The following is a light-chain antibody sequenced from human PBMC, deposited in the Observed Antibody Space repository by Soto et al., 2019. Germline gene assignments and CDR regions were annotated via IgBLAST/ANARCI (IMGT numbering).Light chain of an antibody. V-gene: IGLV1-40*01. J-gene: IGLJ2*01. CDR1: SSNIGAGYD. CDR2: ANT. CDR3: QSYDSSLSGVV. Sequence: QSVLTQPPSVSGAPGQRVIISCTGSSSNIGAGYDVQWYQQLPGTAPKLLIYANTNRPSGVPDRFSGSKSGTSAPLAITGLQAEDDADYYCQSYDSSLSGVVFGGGPKLTVL.